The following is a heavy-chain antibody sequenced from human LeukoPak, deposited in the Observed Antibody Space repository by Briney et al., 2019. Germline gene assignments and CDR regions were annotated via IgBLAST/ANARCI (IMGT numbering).Heavy chain of an antibody. D-gene: IGHD5-12*01. Sequence: PGGSLRLSCVASGFTISSYSMNWVRQTPGKGLEWVSYISTSSGTIYYADSVKGRFSISRDNAKNSLYLQMNSLRAEDTAVYYCVRGGLDHWGQGALVTVSS. CDR2: ISTSSGTI. J-gene: IGHJ4*02. CDR3: VRGGLDH. CDR1: GFTISSYS. V-gene: IGHV3-48*04.